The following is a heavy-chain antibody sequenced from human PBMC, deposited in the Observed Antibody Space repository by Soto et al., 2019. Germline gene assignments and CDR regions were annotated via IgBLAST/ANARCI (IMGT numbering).Heavy chain of an antibody. Sequence: GGSLRLSCAASAFTISRYAMSWVRQAPGKGLEWVSAISDSGDTTHYADSVKGRFTISRATSKSTLYLQMNTLRAEDTAVYYCAKDKPGTTSLDDWGQGPLGTVSS. CDR1: AFTISRYA. J-gene: IGHJ4*02. CDR2: ISDSGDTT. V-gene: IGHV3-23*01. CDR3: AKDKPGTTSLDD. D-gene: IGHD1-1*01.